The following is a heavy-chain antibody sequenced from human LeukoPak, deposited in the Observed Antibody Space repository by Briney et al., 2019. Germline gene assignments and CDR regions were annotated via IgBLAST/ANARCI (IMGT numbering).Heavy chain of an antibody. Sequence: GGSLRLSCAASGFTFSSYAMHWVRQAPGKGLEWVAVISYDGSNKYYADSVKGRFTISRDNSKNTLYLQMNSLRAEDTAVYYCARVIPAPWYYDSSGHSEYYFDYWGQGTLVTVSS. V-gene: IGHV3-30-3*01. CDR3: ARVIPAPWYYDSSGHSEYYFDY. D-gene: IGHD3-22*01. CDR2: ISYDGSNK. CDR1: GFTFSSYA. J-gene: IGHJ4*02.